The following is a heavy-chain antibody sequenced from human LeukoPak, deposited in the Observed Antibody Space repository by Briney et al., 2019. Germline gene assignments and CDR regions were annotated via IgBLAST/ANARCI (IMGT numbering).Heavy chain of an antibody. CDR2: INSDGSST. D-gene: IGHD6-13*01. CDR1: GFTFSRYW. CDR3: ARHVGYSSSTNWFDP. V-gene: IGHV3-74*01. Sequence: PGGSLRLSCAASGFTFSRYWMHWVRQAPGKGPVWVSRINSDGSSTSYADSVKGRFTISRDNAKNTLYLQMNSLRAEDTAVYYCARHVGYSSSTNWFDPWGQGTLVTVSS. J-gene: IGHJ5*02.